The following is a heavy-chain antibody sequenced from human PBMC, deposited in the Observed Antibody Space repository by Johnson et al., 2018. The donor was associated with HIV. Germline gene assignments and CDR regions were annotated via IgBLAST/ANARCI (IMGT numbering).Heavy chain of an antibody. CDR2: IWYDGSNK. Sequence: QVQLVESGGGLVQPGGSLRLSCAASGFTFDDYTMHWVRQAPGKGLEWVAVIWYDGSNKYYADSVKGRFTISRDNSKNTLYLQMNSLRAEDTAVYYCAKAFSSSWSDAFDIWGQWTMVTVSS. J-gene: IGHJ3*02. V-gene: IGHV3-33*06. D-gene: IGHD6-13*01. CDR1: GFTFDDYT. CDR3: AKAFSSSWSDAFDI.